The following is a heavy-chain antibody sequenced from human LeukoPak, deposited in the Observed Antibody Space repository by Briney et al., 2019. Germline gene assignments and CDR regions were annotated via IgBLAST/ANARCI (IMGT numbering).Heavy chain of an antibody. D-gene: IGHD2-15*01. J-gene: IGHJ4*02. CDR3: ALISWDGRGTFF. Sequence: GGSLRLSCAASGFTFSTYSLSWVRQAPGKGLEWVSAIRGGGENTYYADSVKGRFTISRDNSKDTLSLQMNSLRAEDTAVYYCALISWDGRGTFFWGQGTLVTVSS. CDR1: GFTFSTYS. V-gene: IGHV3-23*01. CDR2: IRGGGENT.